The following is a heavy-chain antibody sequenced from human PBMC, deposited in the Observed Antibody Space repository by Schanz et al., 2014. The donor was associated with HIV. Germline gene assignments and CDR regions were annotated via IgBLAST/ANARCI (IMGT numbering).Heavy chain of an antibody. V-gene: IGHV3-33*01. CDR2: IWFDASNR. CDR3: ARDHSSGYYFDAFDI. Sequence: QVQLVESGGGVVQPGRSLRLSCAASGFTFSGHGMHWVRQAPGKGLEWVAVIWFDASNRYYADSVKGRFTISRDNSKNTLFLQMISLRAEDTAVYYCARDHSSGYYFDAFDIWGQGTMVTVSS. J-gene: IGHJ3*02. CDR1: GFTFSGHG. D-gene: IGHD3-22*01.